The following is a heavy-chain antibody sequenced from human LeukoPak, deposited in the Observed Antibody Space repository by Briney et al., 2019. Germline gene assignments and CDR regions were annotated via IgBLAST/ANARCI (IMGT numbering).Heavy chain of an antibody. CDR1: GYTFTSYD. J-gene: IGHJ4*02. CDR3: ASADVLRFLVFDY. V-gene: IGHV1-8*01. CDR2: MKPNSGNT. D-gene: IGHD3-3*01. Sequence: ASVKVSCKASGYTFTSYDINWVRQATGQGLEWMGWMKPNSGNTGYAQKFQGRVTMTRNTSISTAYMELSSLRSGDTAVYYCASADVLRFLVFDYWGQGTLVTVSS.